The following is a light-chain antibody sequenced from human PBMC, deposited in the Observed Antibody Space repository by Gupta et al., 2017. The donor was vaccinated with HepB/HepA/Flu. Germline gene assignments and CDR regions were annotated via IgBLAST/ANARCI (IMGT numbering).Light chain of an antibody. CDR3: ETWDSGLSAGV. CDR2: RNN. CDR1: TSNIGSSD. J-gene: IGLJ2*01. Sequence: SLLTQPPAVSAAPGQMVTISCSGSTSNIGSSDVCWYQLLPGTAPKLLIYRNNRRASGIPDRFSGSKSGTSATLAITGLQTGDEADYFCETWDSGLSAGVFGGGTKLTVL. V-gene: IGLV1-51*02.